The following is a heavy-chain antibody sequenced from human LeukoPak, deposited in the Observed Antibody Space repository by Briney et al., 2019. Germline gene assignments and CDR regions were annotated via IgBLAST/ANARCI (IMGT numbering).Heavy chain of an antibody. V-gene: IGHV4-59*01. CDR1: GGSISSYY. D-gene: IGHD5-12*01. CDR2: IYYSGST. Sequence: SETLSLTCTVSGGSISSYYWSWIRQPPGKGLEWIGYIYYSGSTNYNPSLKSRVTKSVDTSKNQFSLKLSSVTAADTAVYYCASAGRGYSGYAFTWGQGTLVTVSS. J-gene: IGHJ5*02. CDR3: ASAGRGYSGYAFT.